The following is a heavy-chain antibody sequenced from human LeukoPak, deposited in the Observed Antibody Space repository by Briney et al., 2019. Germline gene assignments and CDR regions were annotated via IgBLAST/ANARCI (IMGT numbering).Heavy chain of an antibody. Sequence: TGGSLRLSCSASGFTLIDHYMSWDRQAPGKGLECVAKIKPDGSEKYYVDSVKGRFTISRDNSKNSLYLQLNSLRAEDTAVYYCAREIWWRFDYWGQGSLFTVSS. D-gene: IGHD5-12*01. CDR1: GFTLIDHY. V-gene: IGHV3-7*01. J-gene: IGHJ4*02. CDR3: AREIWWRFDY. CDR2: IKPDGSEK.